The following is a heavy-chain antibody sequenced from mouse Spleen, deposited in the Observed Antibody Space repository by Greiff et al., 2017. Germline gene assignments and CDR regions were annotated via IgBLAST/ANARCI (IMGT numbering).Heavy chain of an antibody. J-gene: IGHJ4*01. V-gene: IGHV1-81*01. Sequence: QVQLQQSGAELARPGASVKLSCKASGYTFTSYGISWVKQRTGQGLEWIGEIYPRSGNTYYNEKFKGKATLTADKSSSTAYMELRSLTSEDSAVYFCARCYGYDVGRVMDYWGQGTSVTVSS. D-gene: IGHD2-2*01. CDR2: IYPRSGNT. CDR1: GYTFTSYG. CDR3: ARCYGYDVGRVMDY.